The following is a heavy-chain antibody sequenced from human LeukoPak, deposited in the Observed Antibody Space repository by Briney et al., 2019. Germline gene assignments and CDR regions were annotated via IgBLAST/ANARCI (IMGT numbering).Heavy chain of an antibody. CDR2: IRYDGSNK. J-gene: IGHJ4*02. D-gene: IGHD5-18*01. V-gene: IGHV3-30*02. CDR3: AKDLRRYSYGDYYFDY. Sequence: GGSLRLSCAASGFTFSSYGMHWVRQAPGKGLEWVAFIRYDGSNKYYADSVKGRFTISRDNSKNTLYLQMNSLRAEDTAVYYCAKDLRRYSYGDYYFDYWGQGTLSPSPQ. CDR1: GFTFSSYG.